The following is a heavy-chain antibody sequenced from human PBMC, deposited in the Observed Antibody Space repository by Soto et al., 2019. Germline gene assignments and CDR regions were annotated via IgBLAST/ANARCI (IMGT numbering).Heavy chain of an antibody. CDR1: GVPFCSYG. V-gene: IGHV3-64*04. J-gene: IGHJ4*02. D-gene: IGHD3-16*02. Sequence: GGSLDLSSSASGVPFCSYGMHWVRQAPGKGLEYVSAISSNGGSTYYADPVKGRFTISRDNAKNSLYLQMNSLRAEDTAVYYCARVSYDYVWGSYRPTHFDYWGQGTLVTVSS. CDR2: ISSNGGST. CDR3: ARVSYDYVWGSYRPTHFDY.